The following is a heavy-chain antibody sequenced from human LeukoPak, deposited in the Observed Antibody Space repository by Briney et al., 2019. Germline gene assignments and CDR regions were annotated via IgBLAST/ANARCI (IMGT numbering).Heavy chain of an antibody. Sequence: GGSLRLSCAASEFSVGSNYMTWVRQAPGKGLVWVSRIDYVGGTTDYADSVEGRFTISRDNARNTLYLQMNSLRAEDTAIYYCARNNWGIDYWGLGTLVTVSS. J-gene: IGHJ4*01. V-gene: IGHV3-74*01. CDR1: EFSVGSNY. CDR2: IDYVGGTT. D-gene: IGHD1/OR15-1a*01. CDR3: ARNNWGIDY.